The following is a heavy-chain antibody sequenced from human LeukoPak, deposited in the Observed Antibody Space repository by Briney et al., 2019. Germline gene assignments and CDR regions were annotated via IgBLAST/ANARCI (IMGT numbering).Heavy chain of an antibody. CDR3: ARENLFSGGSPFDP. D-gene: IGHD3-10*01. Sequence: SPTLSLTCAISGDSVSSNSAAWNWVRQSPSRGLEWLGRTYYRCKWYNDYAVSVKSRITINPDTSKNQFSLQLNSVTPEDTAVYYCARENLFSGGSPFDPWGQGTLVTVSS. CDR2: TYYRCKWYN. J-gene: IGHJ5*02. CDR1: GDSVSSNSAA. V-gene: IGHV6-1*01.